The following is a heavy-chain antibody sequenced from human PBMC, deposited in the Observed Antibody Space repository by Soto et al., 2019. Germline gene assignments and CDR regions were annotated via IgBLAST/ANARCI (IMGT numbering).Heavy chain of an antibody. J-gene: IGHJ4*02. Sequence: GGSLRLSCAASGLVFSTYSMNWVRQAPGKGLEWLSYISSSSNTIYYADSVKGRFTISRDNAKNSLYLQMNSLRAEDTAVYYCARSNSWYPSDSWGQGTLVTSPQ. CDR1: GLVFSTYS. CDR2: ISSSSNTI. V-gene: IGHV3-48*01. CDR3: ARSNSWYPSDS. D-gene: IGHD6-13*01.